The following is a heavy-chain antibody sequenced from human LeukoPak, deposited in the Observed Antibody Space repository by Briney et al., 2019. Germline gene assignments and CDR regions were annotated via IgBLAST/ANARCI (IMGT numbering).Heavy chain of an antibody. CDR1: GFTLSGYA. V-gene: IGHV3-23*01. D-gene: IGHD2/OR15-2a*01. CDR3: AKGLRGCSGNACYYFFDF. Sequence: GGSLRLSCAASGFTLSGYAMTWVRQAPGKGLEWVSAFDGDGRNTHHADSVKGRFTISRDNSKNTLYLQMSSLRAEDTAIYYCAKGLRGCSGNACYYFFDFWGQGALVTVSS. J-gene: IGHJ4*02. CDR2: FDGDGRNT.